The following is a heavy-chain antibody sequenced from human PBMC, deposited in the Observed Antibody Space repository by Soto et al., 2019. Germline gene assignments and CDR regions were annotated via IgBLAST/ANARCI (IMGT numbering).Heavy chain of an antibody. CDR1: GYTFTSYY. Sequence: SVKVSCKASGYTFTSYYMHWVRQAPVQGLEWMGIINPSGGSTSYAQKFQGRVTMTRDTSTSTVYMELGSLRSEDTAVYYCARVVSPMDYDSSGYYYHYYYYGMDVWGQGTTVTVSS. V-gene: IGHV1-46*01. CDR2: INPSGGST. CDR3: ARVVSPMDYDSSGYYYHYYYYGMDV. J-gene: IGHJ6*02. D-gene: IGHD3-22*01.